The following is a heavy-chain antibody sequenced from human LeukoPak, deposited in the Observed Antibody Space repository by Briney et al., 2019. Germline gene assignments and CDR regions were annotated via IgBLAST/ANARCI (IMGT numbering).Heavy chain of an antibody. J-gene: IGHJ4*02. CDR1: GFSFSSYA. Sequence: GGSLRLSCAASGFSFSSYAMSWVRQAPGKGLEWVSAISGSGGSTYYADSVKGRFTISRDNSKNTLYLQMNSLRAEDTAVYYCAKDPLMTTVTTFDYWGQGTLVTVSS. CDR2: ISGSGGST. V-gene: IGHV3-23*01. D-gene: IGHD4-11*01. CDR3: AKDPLMTTVTTFDY.